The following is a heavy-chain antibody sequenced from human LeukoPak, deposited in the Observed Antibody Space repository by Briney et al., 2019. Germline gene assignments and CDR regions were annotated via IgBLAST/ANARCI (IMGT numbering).Heavy chain of an antibody. CDR2: IYYSGST. CDR3: ARSTYYYDELDY. J-gene: IGHJ4*02. CDR1: GGSISSSRYY. D-gene: IGHD3-22*01. Sequence: SETLSLTCTVSGGSISSSRYYLGWIRQPPGKGLEWIGTIYYSGSTYYTPSLKSRVTISVDTSKNQFSLKLSSVTAADTAVYYCARSTYYYDELDYWGQGTLVTVSS. V-gene: IGHV4-39*01.